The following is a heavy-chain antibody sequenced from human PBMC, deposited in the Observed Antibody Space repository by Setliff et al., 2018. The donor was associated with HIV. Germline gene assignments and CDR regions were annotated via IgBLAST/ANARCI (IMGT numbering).Heavy chain of an antibody. CDR2: ISYNSGNT. Sequence: ASVKVSCKASGYTSNNYGISWVRQAPGQGLEWMGWISYNSGNTHYSQRLQDRGTMTIDTLTATVYMELTSLRSDDTAVYYCASQTGGRRAFEIWGQGTVFTVSS. V-gene: IGHV1-18*01. D-gene: IGHD3-16*01. CDR1: GYTSNNYG. J-gene: IGHJ3*02. CDR3: ASQTGGRRAFEI.